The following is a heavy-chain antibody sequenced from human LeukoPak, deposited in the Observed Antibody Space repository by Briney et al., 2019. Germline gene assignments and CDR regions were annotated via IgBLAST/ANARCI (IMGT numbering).Heavy chain of an antibody. Sequence: GGSLRLSCAASGFTFSSYSMNWVRQAPGKGLEWVSSISSSSSYIYYADSVKGRFTISRDNAKNSLYLQMNSLRAEDTAVYYCARGDATTVASPDYWGQGTLVTVSS. D-gene: IGHD4-23*01. J-gene: IGHJ4*02. V-gene: IGHV3-21*01. CDR3: ARGDATTVASPDY. CDR1: GFTFSSYS. CDR2: ISSSSSYI.